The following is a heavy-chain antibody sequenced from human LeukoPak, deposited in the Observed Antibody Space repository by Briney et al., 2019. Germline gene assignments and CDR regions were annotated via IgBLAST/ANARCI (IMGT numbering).Heavy chain of an antibody. CDR3: AKAPLLRYFDWLSGSYFDY. J-gene: IGHJ4*02. V-gene: IGHV3-66*01. CDR2: IYSGGST. Sequence: GGSLRLSCAASGFTVSSNYMSWVRQAPGKGLEWVSVIYSGGSTYYADSVKGRFTISRDNSKNTLYLQMNSLRAEDTAVYYCAKAPLLRYFDWLSGSYFDYWGQGTLVTVSS. CDR1: GFTVSSNY. D-gene: IGHD3-9*01.